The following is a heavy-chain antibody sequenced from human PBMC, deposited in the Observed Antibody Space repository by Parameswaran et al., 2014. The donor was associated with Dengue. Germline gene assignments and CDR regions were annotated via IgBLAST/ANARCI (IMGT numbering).Heavy chain of an antibody. CDR2: ISAYNGNT. V-gene: IGHV1-18*01. J-gene: IGHJ5*02. CDR3: ARAPTTVTTYWFDP. D-gene: IGHD4-11*01. Sequence: WVRQAPGQGLEWMGWISAYNGNTNYAQKLQGRVTTTTDTSTSTAYMELRSLRSDDTAVYYCARAPTTVTTYWFDPWGQGTLVTVSS.